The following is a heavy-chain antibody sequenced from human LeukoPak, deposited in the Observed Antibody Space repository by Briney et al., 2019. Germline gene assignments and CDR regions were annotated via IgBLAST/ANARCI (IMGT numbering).Heavy chain of an antibody. D-gene: IGHD2-15*01. J-gene: IGHJ6*03. CDR2: ISSSGSTI. CDR1: GFTFDSYE. V-gene: IGHV3-48*03. CDR3: AKTSLWDGSGHYYYMDV. Sequence: GGSLRLSGAASGFTFDSYEMNWVRQAPGKGLDWVSYISSSGSTIFYADSVKGRFTTSRDNAKNTVYLQMDSLRAEDTDLYYCAKTSLWDGSGHYYYMDVWGKGTTVTISS.